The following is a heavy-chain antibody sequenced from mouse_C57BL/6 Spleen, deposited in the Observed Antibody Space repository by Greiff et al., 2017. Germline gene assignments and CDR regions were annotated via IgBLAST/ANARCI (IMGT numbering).Heavy chain of an antibody. CDR1: GFTFSSYA. V-gene: IGHV5-9-1*02. D-gene: IGHD2-4*01. CDR2: ISSGGDYI. CDR3: TREKDDYDCFDY. J-gene: IGHJ2*01. Sequence: EVKLVESGEGLVKPGGSLTLSCAASGFTFSSYAMSWVRQTPEKRLEWVAYISSGGDYIYYADTVTGRFTISRDNARYTRYLQMSRLKSEDTAMDNYTREKDDYDCFDYWGQGTTLTVSS.